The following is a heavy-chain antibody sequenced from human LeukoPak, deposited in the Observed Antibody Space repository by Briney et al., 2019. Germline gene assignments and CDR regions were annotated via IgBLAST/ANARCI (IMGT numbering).Heavy chain of an antibody. CDR1: GGSISSYY. CDR3: ARGSWIQLGQSSIFDY. J-gene: IGHJ4*02. D-gene: IGHD5-18*01. Sequence: SETLSLTCTVSGGSISSYYWSWIRQPPGKGLEWIGYIYYSGSTNYNPSLKSRVTISVDTSKNQFSLKLSSVTAADTAVYYCARGSWIQLGQSSIFDYWGQGTLVTVSS. CDR2: IYYSGST. V-gene: IGHV4-59*01.